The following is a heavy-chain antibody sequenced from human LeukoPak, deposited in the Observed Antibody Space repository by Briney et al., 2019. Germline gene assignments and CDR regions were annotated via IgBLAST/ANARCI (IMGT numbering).Heavy chain of an antibody. D-gene: IGHD6-19*01. V-gene: IGHV3-7*01. CDR2: LKQDGSEK. J-gene: IGHJ4*02. CDR1: GFTFSSYW. Sequence: GGSLRLSCAASGFTFSSYWMSWVRQAPGKGLEWVANLKQDGSEKYYVDSVKGRFTISRDNAKNSLYLQMNSLRAEDTAVYYCARVRYSSGWYGYRGDFDYWGQGTLVTVSS. CDR3: ARVRYSSGWYGYRGDFDY.